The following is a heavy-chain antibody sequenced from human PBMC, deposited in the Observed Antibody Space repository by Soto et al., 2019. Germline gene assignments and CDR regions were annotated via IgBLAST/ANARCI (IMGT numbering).Heavy chain of an antibody. V-gene: IGHV1-8*01. CDR2: MNPNSGNT. CDR1: GYTFTSYD. CDR3: ARARGDYAYWYFDL. D-gene: IGHD4-17*01. J-gene: IGHJ2*01. Sequence: QVQLVQSGAEVKKPGASVKVSCKASGYTFTSYDINWVRQATGQGLEWMGWMNPNSGNTGYAQKFQGRVTMTRNTSISTAYMELSSLRSEYTAVYYCARARGDYAYWYFDLWGRGTLVTVSS.